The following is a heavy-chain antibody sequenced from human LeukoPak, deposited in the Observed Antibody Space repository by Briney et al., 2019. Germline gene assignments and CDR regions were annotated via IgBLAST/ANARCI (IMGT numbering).Heavy chain of an antibody. D-gene: IGHD6-19*01. CDR2: ISYDGSNK. Sequence: GGSLRLSCAASGFTFSSYGMHWVRPAPGKGLEWVAVISYDGSNKYYADSVKGRFTISRDNSKNTLYLQMNSLRAEDTAVYYCAKGLARVAGSLAYWGQGTLVTVSS. V-gene: IGHV3-30*18. CDR1: GFTFSSYG. CDR3: AKGLARVAGSLAY. J-gene: IGHJ4*02.